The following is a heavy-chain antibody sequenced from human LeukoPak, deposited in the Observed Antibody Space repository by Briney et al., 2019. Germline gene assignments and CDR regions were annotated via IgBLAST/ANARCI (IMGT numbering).Heavy chain of an antibody. CDR3: ARRLGGFDY. V-gene: IGHV4-34*01. CDR2: INHSGST. D-gene: IGHD1-26*01. J-gene: IGHJ4*02. CDR1: GGSFSGYY. Sequence: SETLSLTCAVYGGSFSGYYWSWIRQPPGKGLEWIGEINHSGSTNYNPSLKSRVTISVDTSKNQFSLKLSSVTAADTAVYYCARRLGGFDYWGQGTLVTVSS.